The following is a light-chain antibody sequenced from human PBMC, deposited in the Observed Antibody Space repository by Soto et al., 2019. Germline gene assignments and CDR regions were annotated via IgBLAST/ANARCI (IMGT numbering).Light chain of an antibody. CDR2: SAS. CDR1: RSIGEW. Sequence: SEVSPEPSALSPSVDASVPITCRASRSIGEWVSWYRQKPGKAPELLIYSASNLQSGVPSRFSGSGSGTDFTLTISSLQPEDFATYYCHQSCMTPTFGQGTRLEIK. V-gene: IGKV1-39*01. J-gene: IGKJ5*01. CDR3: HQSCMTPT.